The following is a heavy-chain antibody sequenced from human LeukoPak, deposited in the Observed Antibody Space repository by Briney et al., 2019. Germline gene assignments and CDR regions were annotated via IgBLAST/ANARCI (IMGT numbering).Heavy chain of an antibody. CDR1: GFTFSSYA. J-gene: IGHJ4*02. D-gene: IGHD5-18*01. Sequence: GGSLRLSCAASGFTFSSYAMSWARQAPGKGLEWVSAISGSGGSTYYADSVKGRFTISRDNSKNTLYLQMNSLRAKDTAVYYCAKVGGGYSYGYGDYWGRGTLVTVSS. V-gene: IGHV3-23*01. CDR2: ISGSGGST. CDR3: AKVGGGYSYGYGDY.